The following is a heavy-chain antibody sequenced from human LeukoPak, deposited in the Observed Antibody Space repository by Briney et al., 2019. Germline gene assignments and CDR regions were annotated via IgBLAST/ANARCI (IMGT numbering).Heavy chain of an antibody. V-gene: IGHV3-9*01. D-gene: IGHD3-10*01. Sequence: PGRSLRLSCAASGFTFDDYAMHWVRQAPGKGLEWVSGIIWNSDTIGYADSVKGRSTISRDNAKNSLYLQMNSLRAEDTALYYCAKATFPHYLGAFDIWGQGTMVTVSS. CDR3: AKATFPHYLGAFDI. J-gene: IGHJ3*02. CDR1: GFTFDDYA. CDR2: IIWNSDTI.